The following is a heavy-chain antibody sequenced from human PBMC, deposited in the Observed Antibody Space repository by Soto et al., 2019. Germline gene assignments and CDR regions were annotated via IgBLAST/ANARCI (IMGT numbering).Heavy chain of an antibody. CDR3: ARSNLDPREKRYCTNGVCYKSYYYYMEV. D-gene: IGHD2-8*01. V-gene: IGHV1-69*02. Sequence: SVKVSCKASGGTFSSYTISWVRQAPGQGLEWMGRIIPILGIANYAQKFQGRVTITADKSTSTAYMELSSLRSEDTAVYYCARSNLDPREKRYCTNGVCYKSYYYYMEVWGKGTTVTVSS. J-gene: IGHJ6*03. CDR2: IIPILGIA. CDR1: GGTFSSYT.